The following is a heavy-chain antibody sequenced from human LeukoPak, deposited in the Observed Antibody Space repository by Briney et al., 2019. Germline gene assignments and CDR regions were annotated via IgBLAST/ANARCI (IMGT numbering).Heavy chain of an antibody. CDR1: GFTFSDYY. V-gene: IGHV3-11*04. J-gene: IGHJ4*02. Sequence: PGGSLRLSCAASGFTFSDYYMSWIRQAPGKGLEWVSYISGSGSPIYYADSMEGRFTISRDNAKNSLYLQMNSLRADDTAVYYCARDRGAARHFDYWGQGTLVTVSS. CDR2: ISGSGSPI. CDR3: ARDRGAARHFDY. D-gene: IGHD6-6*01.